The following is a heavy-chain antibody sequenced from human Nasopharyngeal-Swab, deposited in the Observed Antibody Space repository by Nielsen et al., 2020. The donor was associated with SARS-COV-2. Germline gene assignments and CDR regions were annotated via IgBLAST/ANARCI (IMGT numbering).Heavy chain of an antibody. J-gene: IGHJ6*02. CDR3: AKDRDSGDDSDDYYHYYGMDV. CDR1: DFTFSDHY. Sequence: GGSLRLSCAASDFTFSDHYMDWVRQAPGKGLEWVSVISGSDHTTYYADSVKGRFTISRDNSKNTVNLQMNSLRVEDTAIYYCAKDRDSGDDSDDYYHYYGMDVWGQGTTVTVFS. CDR2: ISGSDHTT. D-gene: IGHD5-12*01. V-gene: IGHV3-23*01.